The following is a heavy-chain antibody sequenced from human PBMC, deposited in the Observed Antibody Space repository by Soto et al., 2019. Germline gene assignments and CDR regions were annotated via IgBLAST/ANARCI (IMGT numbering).Heavy chain of an antibody. CDR2: IYWDDDK. J-gene: IGHJ4*02. Sequence: QITLKEYGPTLVKPTQTLTLTCTFSGFSLSTSGVGVGWIRQPPGKALEWLALIYWDDDKRYSPSLKSRLTITKDTSKNQVVLTMTNMDPVDTATYYCAHLYYYDSSGYYPFDYWGQGTLVTVSS. CDR3: AHLYYYDSSGYYPFDY. V-gene: IGHV2-5*02. CDR1: GFSLSTSGVG. D-gene: IGHD3-22*01.